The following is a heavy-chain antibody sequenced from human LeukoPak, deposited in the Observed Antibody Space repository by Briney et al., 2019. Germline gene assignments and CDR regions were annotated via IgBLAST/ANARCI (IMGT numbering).Heavy chain of an antibody. Sequence: SETLSLTRAVSGYSISSGYYWGWIRQPPGKGLEWIGSIYHSGSTYYNPSLKSRVTISVDTSKNQFSQKLSSVTAADTAVYYCATEYSSSSAIDPWGQGTLVTVSS. D-gene: IGHD6-6*01. CDR1: GYSISSGYY. V-gene: IGHV4-38-2*01. CDR3: ATEYSSSSAIDP. J-gene: IGHJ5*02. CDR2: IYHSGST.